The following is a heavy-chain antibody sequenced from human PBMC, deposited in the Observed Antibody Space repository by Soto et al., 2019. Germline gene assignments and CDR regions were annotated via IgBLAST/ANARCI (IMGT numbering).Heavy chain of an antibody. CDR3: ARKHSLDYIRWGLDP. V-gene: IGHV1-2*02. J-gene: IGHJ5*02. CDR1: GYPFSDNQ. Sequence: ASVKVSCKASGYPFSDNQIHWLRRAPGQGLEWMGRINPKSDDTNYAQKFQGRVTMTRDTSIDTAYLELTGLTSDDTATYYCARKHSLDYIRWGLDPWGQGTLVTVSS. CDR2: INPKSDDT. D-gene: IGHD4-4*01.